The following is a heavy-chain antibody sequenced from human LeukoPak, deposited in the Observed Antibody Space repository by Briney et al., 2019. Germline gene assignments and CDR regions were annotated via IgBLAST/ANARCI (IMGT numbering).Heavy chain of an antibody. Sequence: ASVKVSCKASGDAFSGYWIHWVRQAPGQGLEWMGWINPSSGATDYEQKFQGRVTMTRDTSISTAYMELSRLRSDDTAVYYCARDWYGMYVWGQGATVTVSS. CDR1: GDAFSGYW. V-gene: IGHV1-2*02. CDR3: ARDWYGMYV. CDR2: INPSSGAT. J-gene: IGHJ6*02.